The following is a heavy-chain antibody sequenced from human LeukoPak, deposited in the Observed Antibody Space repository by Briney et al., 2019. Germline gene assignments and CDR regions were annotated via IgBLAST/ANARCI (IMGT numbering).Heavy chain of an antibody. CDR1: GFTFSSYS. CDR3: ARDGVGATLAFDI. Sequence: GGSLRLSCAASGFTFSSYSMNWVRQAPGKGLEWVSSISSSSSYIYYADSVKGRFTISRDNAKNSLYLQMNSLRAEDTAVYYCARDGVGATLAFDIWGQGTMVTVSS. J-gene: IGHJ3*02. CDR2: ISSSSSYI. D-gene: IGHD1-26*01. V-gene: IGHV3-21*01.